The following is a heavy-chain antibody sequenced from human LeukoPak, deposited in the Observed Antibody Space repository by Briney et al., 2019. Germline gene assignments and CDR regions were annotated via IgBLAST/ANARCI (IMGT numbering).Heavy chain of an antibody. D-gene: IGHD1-26*01. J-gene: IGHJ6*02. CDR1: GGSFSGYY. CDR3: ARHPTVGSGTYYGYYYYYGMDV. Sequence: SETLSLTCAVYGGSFSGYYWSWIRQPPGKGLEWIGEINHSGSTNYNSSLKSRVTISVDTSKNQFSLKLSSVTTADTAVYYCARHPTVGSGTYYGYYYYYGMDVWGQGTTVTVSS. V-gene: IGHV4-34*01. CDR2: INHSGST.